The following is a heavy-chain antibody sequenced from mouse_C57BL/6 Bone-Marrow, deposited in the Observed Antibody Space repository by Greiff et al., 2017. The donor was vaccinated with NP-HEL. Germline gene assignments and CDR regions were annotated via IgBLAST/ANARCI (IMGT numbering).Heavy chain of an antibody. CDR3: ARRSNYVFAY. D-gene: IGHD2-5*01. V-gene: IGHV1-42*01. J-gene: IGHJ3*01. CDR1: GYSFTGYY. CDR2: INPSTGGT. Sequence: VQLKQSGPELVKPGASVKISCKASGYSFTGYYMNWVKQSPEKSLEWIGEINPSTGGTTYNQKFKAKATLTVDKSSSTAYMQLKSLTSEDSAVYYCARRSNYVFAYWGQGTLVTVSA.